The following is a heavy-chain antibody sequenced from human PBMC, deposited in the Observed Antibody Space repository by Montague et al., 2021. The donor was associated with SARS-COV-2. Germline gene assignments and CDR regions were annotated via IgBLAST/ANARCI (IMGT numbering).Heavy chain of an antibody. CDR2: ISISGST. V-gene: IGHV4-61*02. Sequence: TLSLTCTVSGGSISSGSHYWSWIRQPAGKGLEWIGRISISGSTNYNSSLESRVTISVDTSKNQFSLKLSSVTAADTAVYYCARDIAVAGLFDYWGQGTLVTVSS. J-gene: IGHJ4*02. D-gene: IGHD6-19*01. CDR1: GGSISSGSHY. CDR3: ARDIAVAGLFDY.